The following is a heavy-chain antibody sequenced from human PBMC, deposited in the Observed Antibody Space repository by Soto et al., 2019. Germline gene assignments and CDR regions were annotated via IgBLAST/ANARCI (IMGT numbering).Heavy chain of an antibody. CDR1: GYTLTELS. Sequence: EASVKVSCKVSGYTLTELSMHWVRQAPGKGLEWMGGFDPEDGETIYAQKFQGRVTMTEDTSTDTAYMELSSLRSEDTAVYYCATESSGPRYYYYGMDVWGQGTTVTVSS. CDR2: FDPEDGET. D-gene: IGHD6-19*01. CDR3: ATESSGPRYYYYGMDV. V-gene: IGHV1-24*01. J-gene: IGHJ6*02.